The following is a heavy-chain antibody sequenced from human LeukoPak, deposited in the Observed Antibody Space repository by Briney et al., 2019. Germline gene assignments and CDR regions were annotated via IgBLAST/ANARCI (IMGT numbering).Heavy chain of an antibody. V-gene: IGHV5-10-1*01. D-gene: IGHD6-19*01. J-gene: IGHJ4*02. CDR2: IDPSDSYT. Sequence: GESLKISCKGSGYSFTSYWISWVRQMPGKGVEWMGRIDPSDSYTNYSPSFQGHVTTSADKSISTAYLQWSSLKASDTAMYYCARHFSGWPFDYWGQGTLVTVSS. CDR1: GYSFTSYW. CDR3: ARHFSGWPFDY.